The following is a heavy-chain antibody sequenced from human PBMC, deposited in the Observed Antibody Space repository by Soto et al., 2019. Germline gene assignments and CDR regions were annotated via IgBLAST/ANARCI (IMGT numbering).Heavy chain of an antibody. J-gene: IGHJ3*02. Sequence: QVRLVQSGAEVKKPGSSVKVSCKYSGGTFKTESINWLRQAPGQGLEWMGNILPAFGTADYAPKFQGRVTITADQATTAAYMDLISLTSQDTAFYFCAGGHEYGGNSDAFDIWGQGTLVTVSS. CDR3: AGGHEYGGNSDAFDI. D-gene: IGHD4-17*01. V-gene: IGHV1-69*13. CDR2: ILPAFGTA. CDR1: GGTFKTES.